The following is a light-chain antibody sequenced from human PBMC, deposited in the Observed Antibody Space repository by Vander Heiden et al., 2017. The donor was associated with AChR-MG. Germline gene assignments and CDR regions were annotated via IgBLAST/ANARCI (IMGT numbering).Light chain of an antibody. CDR2: WAS. V-gene: IGKV4-1*01. CDR1: QTVLYSSNNKNY. J-gene: IGKJ1*01. CDR3: QQDDSLPLT. Sequence: DIVMTQSPDSLAVSLGERATVNCKSSQTVLYSSNNKNYLAWYQQKPGQPPKLLIYWASTRQSGVPDRFSGSGSGTDFTLTISSLQAEDVAVYYCQQDDSLPLTFGRGTKVEIK.